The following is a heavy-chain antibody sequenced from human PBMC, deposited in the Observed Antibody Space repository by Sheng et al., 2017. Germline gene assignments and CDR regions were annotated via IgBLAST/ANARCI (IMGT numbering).Heavy chain of an antibody. J-gene: IGHJ3*02. D-gene: IGHD2-21*02. CDR1: GGSISSSSYY. Sequence: QLQLQESGPGLVKPSETLSLTCTVSGGSISSSSYYWGWIRQPPGKGLEWIGSIYYSGTTYYNPSLKSRVTISVDTSKNQFSLKLSSVTAADTAVYYCARVPQRDDAFDIWGQGTSGHRLF. V-gene: IGHV4-39*07. CDR3: ARVPQRDDAFDI. CDR2: IYYSGTT.